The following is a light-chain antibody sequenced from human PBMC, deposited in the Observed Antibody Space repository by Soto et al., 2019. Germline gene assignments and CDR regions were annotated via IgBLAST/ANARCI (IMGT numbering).Light chain of an antibody. CDR1: QSVSNNY. J-gene: IGKJ1*01. CDR2: GAS. CDR3: QQYGSSGT. Sequence: LTPSARTVSLSPGERATLSCRASQSVSNNYLAWYQQKPGQAPRLLIYGASNRATGIPDRFSGSGSGTDFTLTISRLEPEDFAVYYCQQYGSSGTFGQGTKV. V-gene: IGKV3-20*01.